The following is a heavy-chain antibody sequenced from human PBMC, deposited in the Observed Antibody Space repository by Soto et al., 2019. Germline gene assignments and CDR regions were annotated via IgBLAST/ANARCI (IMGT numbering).Heavy chain of an antibody. CDR3: ARGRYSGYDSPFDY. V-gene: IGHV3-30-3*01. D-gene: IGHD5-12*01. J-gene: IGHJ4*02. CDR2: ISYDGSNK. CDR1: GFTFSSYA. Sequence: QVQLVESGGGVVQPGRSLRLSCAASGFTFSSYAMHWVRQAPGKGLEWVAVISYDGSNKYYADSVKGRFTISRDNSKNTLYLQMNSLRAEDTAVYYCARGRYSGYDSPFDYWSQGTLVTVSS.